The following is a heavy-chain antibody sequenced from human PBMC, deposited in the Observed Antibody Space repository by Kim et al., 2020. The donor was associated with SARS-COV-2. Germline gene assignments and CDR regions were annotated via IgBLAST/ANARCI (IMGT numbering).Heavy chain of an antibody. J-gene: IGHJ3*02. CDR3: ARAVRYTSSWYGRDAFDI. D-gene: IGHD6-13*01. CDR1: GFTFSNYW. CDR2: INGDGSTT. V-gene: IGHV3-74*01. Sequence: GGSLRLSCVASGFTFSNYWMHWVRQAPGKGLVWVSRINGDGSTTNYADSVKGRFTISRDNAKNTLYLQMNSLRADDTAVYYCARAVRYTSSWYGRDAFDIWGQGTMVTVSS.